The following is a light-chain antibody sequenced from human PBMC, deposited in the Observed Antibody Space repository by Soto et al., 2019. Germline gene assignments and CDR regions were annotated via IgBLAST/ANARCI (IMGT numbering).Light chain of an antibody. CDR1: QSISTY. Sequence: DIQMTQSPSSLSASVGDRVTITCRASQSISTYLSWYQQKPGQAPKVLIYAASRLERGVPSRFSGSGSVTDFDLTVSSLQPEDFATYYCQQTYDTPFTFGPGNTV. CDR3: QQTYDTPFT. V-gene: IGKV1-39*01. CDR2: AAS. J-gene: IGKJ3*01.